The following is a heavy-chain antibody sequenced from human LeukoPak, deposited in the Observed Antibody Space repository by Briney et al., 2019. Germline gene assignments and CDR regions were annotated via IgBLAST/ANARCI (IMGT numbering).Heavy chain of an antibody. D-gene: IGHD3-10*01. V-gene: IGHV3-74*01. CDR2: INSDGSST. J-gene: IGHJ3*02. CDR1: GFTFSSYW. CDR3: ARDRDEGAFDI. Sequence: GGSLRLSCAASGFTFSSYWMHWVRQAPGKGLLWVSRINSDGSSTSYADSVKGRFTISRDNAKNTLYLQMNSLRAEDTAVYYCARDRDEGAFDIWGQGTMVTVSS.